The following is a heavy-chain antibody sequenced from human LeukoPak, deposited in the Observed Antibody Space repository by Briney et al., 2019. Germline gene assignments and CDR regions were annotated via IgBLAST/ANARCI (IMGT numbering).Heavy chain of an antibody. Sequence: SETLSLTCTVSGGSISGYYWSWIRQPPGKGLEWIGEINHSGSTNYNPSLKSRVTISVDTSKNQFSLKLSSVTAADTAVYYCARRGYGSSWYNYWGQGTLVTVSS. CDR1: GGSISGYY. D-gene: IGHD6-13*01. J-gene: IGHJ4*02. V-gene: IGHV4-34*01. CDR3: ARRGYGSSWYNY. CDR2: INHSGST.